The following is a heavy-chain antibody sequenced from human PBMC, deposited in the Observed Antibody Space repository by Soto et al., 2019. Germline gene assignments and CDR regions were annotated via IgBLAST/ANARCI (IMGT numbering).Heavy chain of an antibody. CDR2: INTDGTTA. J-gene: IGHJ4*02. CDR3: ARHDVNYYDSSGYKY. CDR1: GFTFSSYW. Sequence: GGSLRLSCAASGFTFSSYWMHWVRQVPGKGLVWVSNINTDGTTATYADSVRGRFTISRDNAKNTLDLQMNSLRAEDTAVYYCARHDVNYYDSSGYKYWGQGTLVTVSS. V-gene: IGHV3-74*01. D-gene: IGHD3-22*01.